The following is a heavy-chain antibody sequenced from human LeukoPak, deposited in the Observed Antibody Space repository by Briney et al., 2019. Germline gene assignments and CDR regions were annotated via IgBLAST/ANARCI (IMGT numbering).Heavy chain of an antibody. CDR2: ISGSGGTT. CDR3: AKDLRATRYYYMDV. V-gene: IGHV3-23*01. D-gene: IGHD5-12*01. Sequence: GGSLRLSCAASGLTFSDYAMNWVRQAPGKGLEWVSGISGSGGTTYYADSVKGRFTISRDNSKNTLYLQMNSLRAEDTAVYYCAKDLRATRYYYMDVWGKGTTVTVSS. J-gene: IGHJ6*03. CDR1: GLTFSDYA.